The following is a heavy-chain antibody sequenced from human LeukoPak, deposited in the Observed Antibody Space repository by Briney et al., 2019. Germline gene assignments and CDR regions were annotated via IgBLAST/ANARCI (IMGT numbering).Heavy chain of an antibody. Sequence: PGGSLRLSCAASGFTFSSYGMSWVRQAPGKGLEWVSAINGSGGSTYYADSVKGRFTISRDNSKNTLYLQMNSLRAEDTAVYYCARGKAGYSSGYYYYYYMDVWGKGTTVTISS. D-gene: IGHD6-19*01. CDR1: GFTFSSYG. V-gene: IGHV3-23*01. CDR2: INGSGGST. CDR3: ARGKAGYSSGYYYYYYMDV. J-gene: IGHJ6*03.